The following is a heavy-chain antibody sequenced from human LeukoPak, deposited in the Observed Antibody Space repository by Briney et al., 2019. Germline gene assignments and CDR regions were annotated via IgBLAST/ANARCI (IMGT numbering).Heavy chain of an antibody. CDR2: IWYDGSNK. CDR3: ARDTSSPT. D-gene: IGHD6-13*01. V-gene: IGHV3-33*01. Sequence: AGRSLRLSCVASGFTFSRYGMHWVRQAPGKGLEWVAIIWYDGSNKYYADSVKGRFTISRDNSKNTLYLQMNSLRAEDTAVYYCARDTSSPTWGQGAMVTASS. CDR1: GFTFSRYG. J-gene: IGHJ3*01.